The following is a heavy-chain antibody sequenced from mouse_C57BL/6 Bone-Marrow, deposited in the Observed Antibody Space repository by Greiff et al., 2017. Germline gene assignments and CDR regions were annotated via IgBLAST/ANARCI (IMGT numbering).Heavy chain of an antibody. CDR2: INPSSGST. D-gene: IGHD1-1*01. CDR3: ASEDLLSHGYFDV. J-gene: IGHJ1*03. CDR1: GYTFTSYW. Sequence: QVQLKQSGAELAKPGASVKLSCKASGYTFTSYWMHWVKQRPGQGLEWIGYINPSSGSTKYNQKFKDKATLTADKSSSTAYMQLSSLTYEDSAVYYCASEDLLSHGYFDVWGTGTTVTVSS. V-gene: IGHV1-7*01.